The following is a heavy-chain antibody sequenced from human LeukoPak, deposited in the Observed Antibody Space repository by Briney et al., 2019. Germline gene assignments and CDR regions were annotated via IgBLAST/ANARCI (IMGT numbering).Heavy chain of an antibody. J-gene: IGHJ6*03. Sequence: GASVKVSCKASGHTFTGYYMHWVRQAPGQGLEWMGWINPNSGGTNYAQKFQGRVTITRNISITTVYMELSSLRSEDTAVYYCARDARGSYYMDVWGKGSTVTVSS. CDR3: ARDARGSYYMDV. CDR2: INPNSGGT. CDR1: GHTFTGYY. D-gene: IGHD2-15*01. V-gene: IGHV1-2*02.